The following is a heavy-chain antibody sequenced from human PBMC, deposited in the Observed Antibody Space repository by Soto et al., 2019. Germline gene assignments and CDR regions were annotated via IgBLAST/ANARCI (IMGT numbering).Heavy chain of an antibody. CDR2: ISYDGSNK. Sequence: ESGGGVVQPGRSLRLSCAASGFTVSSYAMHWVRQAPGKGLEWVAVISYDGSNKYYADSVKGRFTISRDNSKNTLYLQMNSLRAEDTAVYYCARDQYSSRCGDSWGQGTLVTVSS. CDR3: ARDQYSSRCGDS. CDR1: GFTVSSYA. J-gene: IGHJ4*02. V-gene: IGHV3-30-3*01. D-gene: IGHD6-19*01.